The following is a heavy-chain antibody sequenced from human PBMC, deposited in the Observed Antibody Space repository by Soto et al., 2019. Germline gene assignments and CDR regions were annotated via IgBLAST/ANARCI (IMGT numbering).Heavy chain of an antibody. V-gene: IGHV4-31*03. CDR1: CGSIISGGYY. Sequence: KPSETLSLTCTFSCGSIISGGYYWSWIRQHPGKGLEWIGYIYYSGSTYYNPSLKSRVTISVDTSKNQFSLKLSSVTAADTAVYYCARATSYDYVWGSYRLYFDYWGQGTLVTVSS. J-gene: IGHJ4*02. CDR3: ARATSYDYVWGSYRLYFDY. CDR2: IYYSGST. D-gene: IGHD3-16*02.